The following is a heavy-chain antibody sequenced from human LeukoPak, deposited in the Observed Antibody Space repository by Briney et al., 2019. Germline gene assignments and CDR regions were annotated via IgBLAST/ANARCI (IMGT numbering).Heavy chain of an antibody. CDR2: INHRGST. CDR3: AREIAAARSAFDI. D-gene: IGHD6-13*01. J-gene: IGHJ3*02. V-gene: IGHV4-34*01. CDR1: GGSFSGYY. Sequence: SETLSLTCAVYGGSFSGYYWSWIRQPPGKGLEWIGEINHRGSTNHNPSLKSRVTISVDTSKNQFSLKLSSVTAADTAVYYCAREIAAARSAFDIWGQGTMVTVSS.